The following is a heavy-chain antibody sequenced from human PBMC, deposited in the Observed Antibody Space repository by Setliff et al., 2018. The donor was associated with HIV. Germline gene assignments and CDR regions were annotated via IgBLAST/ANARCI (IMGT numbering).Heavy chain of an antibody. V-gene: IGHV4-38-2*01. CDR2: IYHSGST. CDR1: GYSISSGYY. CDR3: ARPNSSGWYPGAFDI. D-gene: IGHD6-19*01. Sequence: SETLSLTCAVSGYSISSGYYWGWIRQPPGKGLEWIGSIYHSGSTYYNPSLKSRVTISVDTSKNQFSLKLSSVTAADTAVYYCARPNSSGWYPGAFDIWGQGTMVTV. J-gene: IGHJ3*02.